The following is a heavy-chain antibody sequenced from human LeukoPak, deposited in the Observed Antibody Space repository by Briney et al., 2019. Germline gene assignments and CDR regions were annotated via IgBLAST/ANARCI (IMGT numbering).Heavy chain of an antibody. Sequence: PGGSLRLSCVASAFTFSDYSMNWVRQAPGKGLEWVSYISGRSSTIYYADSVKGRFTISRDNAKNSMYLQMNSLRAGDTAVYYCARDRNKSGSYFFDYWGQGTLVTVSS. CDR1: AFTFSDYS. D-gene: IGHD1-26*01. J-gene: IGHJ4*02. CDR2: ISGRSSTI. V-gene: IGHV3-48*01. CDR3: ARDRNKSGSYFFDY.